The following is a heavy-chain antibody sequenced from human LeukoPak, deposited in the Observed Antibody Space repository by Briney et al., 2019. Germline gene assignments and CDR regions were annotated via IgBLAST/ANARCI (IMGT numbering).Heavy chain of an antibody. CDR2: INSNSYI. CDR3: AREGGFCFSETCRYFDY. V-gene: IGHV3-21*01. Sequence: GGSLRLSCAASGFTFSTFSMNWVRQAPGKGLEWVASINSNSYIYYADSVKGRFTISRDNAKNSLYLQLNSLGAEDTAVYYCAREGGFCFSETCRYFDYWGQGTLVTVSS. D-gene: IGHD3-16*01. J-gene: IGHJ4*02. CDR1: GFTFSTFS.